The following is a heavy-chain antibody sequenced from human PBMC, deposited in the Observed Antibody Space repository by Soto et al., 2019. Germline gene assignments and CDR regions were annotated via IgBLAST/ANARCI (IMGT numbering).Heavy chain of an antibody. J-gene: IGHJ4*02. CDR1: GFTFSSYA. CDR3: AKVYSRSSTFDY. V-gene: IGHV3-23*01. D-gene: IGHD4-4*01. Sequence: GGSLRLSCAASGFTFSSYAMSWVRRAPGKGLEWVAVISSGGGNTYYADSVKGRFTITRDNSKNTLYLQMNSLRGEDTAVYYCAKVYSRSSTFDYWGQGKLVTVSS. CDR2: ISSGGGNT.